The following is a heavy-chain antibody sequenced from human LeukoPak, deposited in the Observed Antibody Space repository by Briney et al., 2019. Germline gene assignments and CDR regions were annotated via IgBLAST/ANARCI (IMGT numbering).Heavy chain of an antibody. CDR1: GASISSGSYY. CDR3: ARAGWGIAAAGTYYYYYMDV. V-gene: IGHV4-61*02. J-gene: IGHJ6*03. Sequence: SQTLSLTCTVSGASISSGSYYWSWIRQPAGKGLEWIGRIYTSGSTNYNPSLKSRVTISVDTSKNQFSLKLSSVTAADTAVYYCARAGWGIAAAGTYYYYYMDVWGKGTTVTISS. D-gene: IGHD6-13*01. CDR2: IYTSGST.